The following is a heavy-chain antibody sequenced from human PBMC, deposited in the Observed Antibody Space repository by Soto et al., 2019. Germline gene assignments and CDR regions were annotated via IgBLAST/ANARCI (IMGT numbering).Heavy chain of an antibody. Sequence: PGGSLRLSCAAFGFTFSSYWMSWVRQAPGKGLEWVANIKQDGSEKYYVDSVEGRFTISRDNAKNSLYLQMNSLRAEDTAVYYCARGGSCSSTSCSSEFDYWGQGTLVTVSS. D-gene: IGHD2-2*01. V-gene: IGHV3-7*01. CDR1: GFTFSSYW. CDR3: ARGGSCSSTSCSSEFDY. CDR2: IKQDGSEK. J-gene: IGHJ4*02.